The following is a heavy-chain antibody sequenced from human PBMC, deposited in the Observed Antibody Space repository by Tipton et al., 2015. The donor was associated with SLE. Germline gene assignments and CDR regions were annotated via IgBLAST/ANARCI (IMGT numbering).Heavy chain of an antibody. Sequence: TLSLTCTVSGGSIRGSDYFWTWIRQPAGNGVEWIWRIYASGNTNYNPSLKSRVTIPEDTAKNQFSLKLTSVTAADTDIYYCVRGHPHIVVLIGGGWFDPWGQGTLVTVSS. CDR2: IYASGNT. J-gene: IGHJ5*02. V-gene: IGHV4-61*02. CDR1: GGSIRGSDYF. CDR3: VRGHPHIVVLIGGGWFDP. D-gene: IGHD2-21*01.